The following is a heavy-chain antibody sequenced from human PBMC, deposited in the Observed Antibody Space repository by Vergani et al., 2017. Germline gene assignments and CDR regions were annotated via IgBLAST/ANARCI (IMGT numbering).Heavy chain of an antibody. CDR2: INWNSDSI. V-gene: IGHV3-9*01. Sequence: VQILQSGGGVVQPGGSLRLSCAASGFTFDDYAMHWVRQAPGKGLEWVSGINWNSDSIAYADSVKGRFTISRDNSKNTLYLQMNSLRAEDTAVYYCARGQDIVVVPAAIGVENWYFDLWGSGTLVTVAS. CDR3: ARGQDIVVVPAAIGVENWYFDL. D-gene: IGHD2-2*01. CDR1: GFTFDDYA. J-gene: IGHJ2*01.